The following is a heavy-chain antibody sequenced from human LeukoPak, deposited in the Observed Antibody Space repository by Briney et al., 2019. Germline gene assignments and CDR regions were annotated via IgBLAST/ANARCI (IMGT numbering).Heavy chain of an antibody. Sequence: PSETLSPTCGVSGGSITSGTYSWSWIRQPPGKGLEWIGYIYYSGSTNYNPSLKSRVTISVDTSKNQFSLKLSSVTAADTAVYYCARTGYSSSWYRLNSYYFDYWGQGTLVTVSS. J-gene: IGHJ4*02. CDR1: GGSITSGTYS. CDR2: IYYSGST. D-gene: IGHD6-13*01. V-gene: IGHV4-61*01. CDR3: ARTGYSSSWYRLNSYYFDY.